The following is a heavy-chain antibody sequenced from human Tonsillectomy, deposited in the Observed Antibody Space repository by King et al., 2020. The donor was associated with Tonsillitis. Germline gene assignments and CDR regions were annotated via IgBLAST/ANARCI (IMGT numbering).Heavy chain of an antibody. CDR1: GYTFTSYT. J-gene: IGHJ3*02. V-gene: IGHV1-3*01. D-gene: IGHD3-10*01. CDR2: INGGNGNT. Sequence: VQLVESGAEVKKPGASVKVSCKASGYTFTSYTIHWVRQAPGQRLEWMGWINGGNGNTKYSQKFQGRVTITRYTSASTAHMELSSLRSEDTAVYYCARDFTYGLDAFDIWGQGTMVTVSS. CDR3: ARDFTYGLDAFDI.